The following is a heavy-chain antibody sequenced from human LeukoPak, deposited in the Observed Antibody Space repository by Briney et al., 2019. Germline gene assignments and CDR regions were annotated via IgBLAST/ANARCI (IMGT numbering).Heavy chain of an antibody. CDR2: TKYGGNT. D-gene: IGHD6-13*01. Sequence: SETLSLTCTVSGDSISSVNYYWGWVRQPPGKGLEWIGSTKYGGNTYYNPSLKSRVTISLDTSKNQFSLNLNSVTAADTAMYYCARGSIAAAGTRWFDPWGQGTLVTVSS. J-gene: IGHJ5*02. CDR3: ARGSIAAAGTRWFDP. V-gene: IGHV4-39*07. CDR1: GDSISSVNYY.